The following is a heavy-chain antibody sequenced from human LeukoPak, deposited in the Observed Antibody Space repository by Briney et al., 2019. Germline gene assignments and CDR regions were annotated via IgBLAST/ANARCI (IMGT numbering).Heavy chain of an antibody. V-gene: IGHV3-21*01. J-gene: IGHJ4*02. CDR2: IDSSGGYM. D-gene: IGHD5-18*01. CDR1: GFTFNTYS. CDR3: ARTARHLDY. Sequence: GGSLRLSCEASGFTFNTYSMNWARQAPGKGLEWVSSIDSSGGYMFYADSVKGRFTISRDNAKNLLYLQMNGLRVEDTAVYYCARTARHLDYWGQGTLVTVSS.